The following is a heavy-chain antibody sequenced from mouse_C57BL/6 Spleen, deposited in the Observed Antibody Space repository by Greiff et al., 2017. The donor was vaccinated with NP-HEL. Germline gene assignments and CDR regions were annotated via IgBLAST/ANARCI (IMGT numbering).Heavy chain of an antibody. D-gene: IGHD1-1*01. Sequence: QVQLQQSGAELARPGASVKLSCKASGYTFTSYGISWVKQRTGQGLEWIGEIYPRSGNTYYNEKFKGKATLTADKSSSTAYMELRSLTSEDAAVYFCARRDGSSYFDDWGQGTTLTVAS. CDR2: IYPRSGNT. V-gene: IGHV1-81*01. CDR1: GYTFTSYG. J-gene: IGHJ2*01. CDR3: ARRDGSSYFDD.